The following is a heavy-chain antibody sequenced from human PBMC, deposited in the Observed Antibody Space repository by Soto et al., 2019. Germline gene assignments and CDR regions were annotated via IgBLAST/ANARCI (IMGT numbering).Heavy chain of an antibody. CDR2: INHSRTP. V-gene: IGHV4-34*01. CDR3: ATRSSLFYSVFDH. J-gene: IGHJ4*02. D-gene: IGHD1-26*01. Sequence: SETLSLTCAVSGGSLSGFYLSWIRHSPAKGLEWIGKINHSRTPHYTPSLERRITISADTSKMQSSLTLTSVTDADAAVYYCATRSSLFYSVFDHWGQGTLVTV. CDR1: GGSLSGFY.